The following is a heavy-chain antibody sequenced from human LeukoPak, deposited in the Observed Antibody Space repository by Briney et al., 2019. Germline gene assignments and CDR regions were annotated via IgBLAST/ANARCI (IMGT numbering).Heavy chain of an antibody. CDR2: IHSDGTTT. V-gene: IGHV3-74*01. D-gene: IGHD2-15*01. Sequence: PGGSLRLSCAASGFTFSGHWMSWVRQAPGKGLVWVSRIHSDGTTTSYADSVKGRFTVSRDNAKNTLYLQMNSLRAEDTAVYYCARGRYCTVGSCSSAWFDPWGQGALVTVSS. J-gene: IGHJ5*02. CDR3: ARGRYCTVGSCSSAWFDP. CDR1: GFTFSGHW.